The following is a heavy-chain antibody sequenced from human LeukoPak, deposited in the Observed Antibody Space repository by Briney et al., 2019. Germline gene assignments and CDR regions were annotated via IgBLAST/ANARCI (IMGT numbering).Heavy chain of an antibody. CDR3: ARAREYGDYEN. D-gene: IGHD4-17*01. V-gene: IGHV3-53*01. Sequence: TGGSLRLSCAASGFTVSSHYMSWVRQAPGKGLEWVSVIYSGGRTYYADSVKGRFTISRDNSMNTLYLQMNSLRVEDTAVYYCARAREYGDYENWGQGTLVTVSS. CDR1: GFTVSSHY. CDR2: IYSGGRT. J-gene: IGHJ4*02.